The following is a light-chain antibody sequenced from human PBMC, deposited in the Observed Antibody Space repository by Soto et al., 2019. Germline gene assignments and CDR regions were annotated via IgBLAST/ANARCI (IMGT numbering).Light chain of an antibody. J-gene: IGKJ4*01. CDR1: QSISSW. CDR2: AAS. CDR3: QQANSFPLT. Sequence: DIPRTQSTATLSPPVRDRVTITFRASQSISSWLAWYQQKPGKAPNLLIYAASSLHSGVPSRFSGSGSGTDFTLTISSLQPEDFATYYCQQANSFPLTFGGGTKVDI. V-gene: IGKV1-12*01.